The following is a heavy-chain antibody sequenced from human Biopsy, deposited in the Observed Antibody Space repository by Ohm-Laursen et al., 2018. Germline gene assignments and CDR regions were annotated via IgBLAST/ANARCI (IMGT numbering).Heavy chain of an antibody. V-gene: IGHV3-33*01. D-gene: IGHD6-25*01. J-gene: IGHJ6*02. CDR3: ARDGAAGYGLDV. CDR2: IWYDGSRQ. CDR1: GFTFSSYG. Sequence: SLRLSCTAPGFTFSSYGMHWARQAPGKGLEWVAVIWYDGSRQYYADSVKGRFTISRDNSKNTLYLQMNSLRAEDTAVYYCARDGAAGYGLDVWGQGTTVTVSS.